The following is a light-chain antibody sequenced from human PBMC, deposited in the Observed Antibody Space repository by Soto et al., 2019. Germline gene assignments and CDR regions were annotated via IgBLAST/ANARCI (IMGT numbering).Light chain of an antibody. J-gene: IGKJ1*01. Sequence: EIVLTQSPGTLSLSPGERATLSCRASQSVSSNSLVWYQQKPGLAPRLLISGTSNRAAGIPDRFSGSGSGTDFTLTISRLEPEDFAVYYCQQYGSSGTFGQGTKVDIK. CDR2: GTS. V-gene: IGKV3-20*01. CDR3: QQYGSSGT. CDR1: QSVSSNS.